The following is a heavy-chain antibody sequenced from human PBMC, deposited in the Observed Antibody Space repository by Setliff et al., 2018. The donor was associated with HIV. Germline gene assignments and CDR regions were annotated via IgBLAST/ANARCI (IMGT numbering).Heavy chain of an antibody. CDR1: GYTFTSYG. CDR2: ISGYNGNT. CDR3: ARDHGMWDYGGNVLLREYFLH. V-gene: IGHV1-18*01. Sequence: GASVKVSCKASGYTFTSYGISWVRQAPGQGLEWMGWISGYNGNTNFAQKLQGRVTMTTDTSTSTAYMELRSLRSDDTAVYYCARDHGMWDYGGNVLLREYFLHWGQGTLVTVSS. J-gene: IGHJ1*01. D-gene: IGHD4-17*01.